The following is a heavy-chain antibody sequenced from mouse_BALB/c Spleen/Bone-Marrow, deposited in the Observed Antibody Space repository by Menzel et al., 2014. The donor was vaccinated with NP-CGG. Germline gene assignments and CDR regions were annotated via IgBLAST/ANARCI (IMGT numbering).Heavy chain of an antibody. D-gene: IGHD1-2*01. J-gene: IGHJ4*01. V-gene: IGHV5-6-5*01. CDR2: ISSGGST. Sequence: DVQLVESGGGLVKPGGSLKLSCAASGFTFSSYAMSWVRRTPEKRLEWVASISSGGSTYYPDSVKGRFTISRDNARNILYLQMSSLRSEDTAMYYCAREGGTTAHYYAMDYWGQGTSVTVSS. CDR3: AREGGTTAHYYAMDY. CDR1: GFTFSSYA.